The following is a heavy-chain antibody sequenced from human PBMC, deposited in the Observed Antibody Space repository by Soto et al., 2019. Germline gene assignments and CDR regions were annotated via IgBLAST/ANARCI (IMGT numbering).Heavy chain of an antibody. D-gene: IGHD6-25*01. V-gene: IGHV1-8*02. CDR2: MNPNNGNA. CDR1: GGTFISYA. J-gene: IGHJ4*02. CDR3: ARRKERSGPYYLDL. Sequence: ASVKVSCKASGGTFISYAISWVRQAPGQGLEWMGWMNPNNGNAGFAQKFRGRINMTRYTSISTAYLELSSLRSDDSAVYFCARRKERSGPYYLDLWGQGTQVTVSS.